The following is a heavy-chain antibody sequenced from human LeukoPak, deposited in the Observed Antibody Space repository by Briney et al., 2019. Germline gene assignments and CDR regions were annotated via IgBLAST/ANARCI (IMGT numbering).Heavy chain of an antibody. D-gene: IGHD3-10*01. CDR1: GGSISSYY. CDR3: ARSGTFYKRHGMDV. J-gene: IGHJ6*02. CDR2: IYYSGST. Sequence: PSETPSLTCTVSGGSISSYYWSWIRQPPGKGLEWIGYIYYSGSTNYNPSLKSRVTISVDTSKNQFSLKLSSVTAADTAVYYCARSGTFYKRHGMDVWGQGTTVTVSS. V-gene: IGHV4-59*01.